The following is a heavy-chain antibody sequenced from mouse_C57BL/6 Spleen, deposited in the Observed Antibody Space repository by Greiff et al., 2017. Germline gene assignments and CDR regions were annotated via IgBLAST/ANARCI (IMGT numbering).Heavy chain of an antibody. CDR3: ARTASYSNDYFDY. CDR2: IDPSDSYA. CDR1: GYTFTSYW. Sequence: QVQLQQPGAELVKPGASVKLSCKASGYTFTSYWMQWVKQRPGQGLEWIGEIDPSDSYANYNAKFKGKATVKVNTTSSTAYMQISSLTSEDSAVYYCARTASYSNDYFDYWGQGTTLTVSS. V-gene: IGHV1-50*01. J-gene: IGHJ2*01. D-gene: IGHD2-5*01.